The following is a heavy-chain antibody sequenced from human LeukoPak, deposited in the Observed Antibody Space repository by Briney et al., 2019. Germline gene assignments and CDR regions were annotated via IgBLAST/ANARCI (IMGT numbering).Heavy chain of an antibody. V-gene: IGHV3-74*01. Sequence: GGSLRLSCAASGLTFSTYWMHWVRQAPGKGLVWVSRIKSDGSTNYADSVKGRFTISRDNAKHTVSLQMNSLRPEDTGVYYCARAPSEIGGYYPEYFRHWGQGTLVTVSS. CDR3: ARAPSEIGGYYPEYFRH. D-gene: IGHD3-22*01. CDR1: GLTFSTYW. CDR2: IKSDGST. J-gene: IGHJ1*01.